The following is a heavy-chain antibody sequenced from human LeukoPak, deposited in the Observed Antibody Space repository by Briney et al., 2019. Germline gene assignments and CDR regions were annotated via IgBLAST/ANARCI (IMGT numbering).Heavy chain of an antibody. V-gene: IGHV3-7*01. D-gene: IGHD2-15*01. J-gene: IGHJ6*02. CDR1: GFTFTIYW. Sequence: GGSLRLSCAASGFTFTIYWMSWVRQAPGKGLEWVANIKQDGSEKYYVDSVKGRFTTSRDNAQNSLYLQMNTLTVEDTAIYYCARDGGYCSGGRCPPFYYYGMDVWGQGTTVTVSS. CDR3: ARDGGYCSGGRCPPFYYYGMDV. CDR2: IKQDGSEK.